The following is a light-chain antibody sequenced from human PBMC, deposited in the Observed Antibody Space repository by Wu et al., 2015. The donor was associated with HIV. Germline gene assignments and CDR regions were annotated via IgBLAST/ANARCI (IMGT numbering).Light chain of an antibody. CDR1: RSINSL. CDR3: QQRSNWPT. CDR2: AAS. Sequence: EVVLTQSPATLSLSPGERATLSCRASRSINSLLAWYQQKPGQAPRLLIYAASLRASGIPARFSGRGSGTDFTLTISSLEPEDFAVYYCQQRSNWPTFGGGTKVEIK. V-gene: IGKV3-11*01. J-gene: IGKJ4*01.